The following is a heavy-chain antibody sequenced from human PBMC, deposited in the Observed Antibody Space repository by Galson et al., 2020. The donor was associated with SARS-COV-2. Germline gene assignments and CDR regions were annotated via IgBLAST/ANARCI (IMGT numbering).Heavy chain of an antibody. CDR3: ARLTYYYDSSGSFAFDI. D-gene: IGHD3-22*01. CDR2: ISSSGSII. CDR1: GFIFSSYE. V-gene: IGHV3-48*03. Sequence: GGSLRLSCAASGFIFSSYEMNWVRQAPGKGPEWVSYISSSGSIIYYADSVKGRFTISRDNAKNSLSLQMNSLRAEDTAVYYFARLTYYYDSSGSFAFDIWGQGTMVTVSS. J-gene: IGHJ3*02.